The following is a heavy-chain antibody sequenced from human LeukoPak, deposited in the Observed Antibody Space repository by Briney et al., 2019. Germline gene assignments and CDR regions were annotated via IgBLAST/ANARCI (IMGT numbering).Heavy chain of an antibody. Sequence: GGSLRLSCAASGFTFSSYAMSWVRQAPGKGLGWVSAISGSGGSTYCADSVKGRFTISRDNSKNTLYLQMNSLRAEDTAVYYCAKGAGVYDFWSGYYFDYWGQGTLVTVSS. J-gene: IGHJ4*02. CDR3: AKGAGVYDFWSGYYFDY. V-gene: IGHV3-23*01. D-gene: IGHD3-3*01. CDR1: GFTFSSYA. CDR2: ISGSGGST.